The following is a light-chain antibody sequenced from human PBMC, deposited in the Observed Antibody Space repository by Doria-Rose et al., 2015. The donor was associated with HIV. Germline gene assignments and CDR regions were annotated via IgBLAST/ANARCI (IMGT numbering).Light chain of an antibody. V-gene: IGKV3-20*01. Sequence: TQPPGTLSLSPGERATLSCRASQSFSSTYLAWYQQKPGQAPSLLIYDGSTRATGIPDRFSASGPGTDFTRTINRLEPEDFALYYCHQYGTSWTFGQGTKVEI. J-gene: IGKJ1*01. CDR1: QSFSSTY. CDR3: HQYGTSWT. CDR2: DGS.